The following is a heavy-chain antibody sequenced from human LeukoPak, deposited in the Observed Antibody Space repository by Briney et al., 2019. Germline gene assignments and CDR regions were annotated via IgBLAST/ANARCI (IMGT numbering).Heavy chain of an antibody. Sequence: GGSLRLSCATSGFTFTNYWMSWVRQAPGKGLEWVANIKQDGSEKYYVDSVKGRFTISRDNAKNSLYLQMNSLRAEDTAVYYCARELGYSYGRGYAFDIWGQGTMVTVSS. CDR3: ARELGYSYGRGYAFDI. CDR2: IKQDGSEK. V-gene: IGHV3-7*01. J-gene: IGHJ3*02. CDR1: GFTFTNYW. D-gene: IGHD5-18*01.